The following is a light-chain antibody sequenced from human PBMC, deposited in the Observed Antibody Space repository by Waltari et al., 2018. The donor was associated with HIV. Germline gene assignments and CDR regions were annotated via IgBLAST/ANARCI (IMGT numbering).Light chain of an antibody. CDR2: DVS. CDR3: CSYAGSSTWV. Sequence: QSALTQPAPVSGSPGQSITISCPGTSSDVGGYDYASRYPQHPGKAPKLMIYDVSKRPSVVSNRVSGSKSGKSASLTISGLQAEDEADYYCCSYAGSSTWVFGGGTKLTVL. J-gene: IGLJ3*02. CDR1: SSDVGGYDY. V-gene: IGLV2-23*02.